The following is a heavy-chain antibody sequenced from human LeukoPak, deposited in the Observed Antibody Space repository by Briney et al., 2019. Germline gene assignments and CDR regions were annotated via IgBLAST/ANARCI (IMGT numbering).Heavy chain of an antibody. Sequence: SESLSLTCAVYGGSFSGYYWSWIRQPPGKGLEWIGEINHSGSTNYNPSLKSRVTISVDTSKNQFSLKLSSVTAADTAVYYCARGQGFDYWGQGTLVTVSS. J-gene: IGHJ4*02. V-gene: IGHV4-34*01. CDR1: GGSFSGYY. CDR2: INHSGST. CDR3: ARGQGFDY.